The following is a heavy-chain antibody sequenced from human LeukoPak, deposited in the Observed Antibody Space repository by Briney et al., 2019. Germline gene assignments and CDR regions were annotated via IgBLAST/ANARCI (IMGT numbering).Heavy chain of an antibody. CDR3: ARYSSDWWYSFDL. CDR1: GYSFTNFD. Sequence: ASVKVSCKASGYSFTNFDLCWVRQTPGQGLEWMGWMSPKSGDTGYLQKFQGRVTITRDTSISTAYMELSSLRSQDTAVYYCARYSSDWWYSFDLWGQGTLVTVSS. D-gene: IGHD6-19*01. CDR2: MSPKSGDT. J-gene: IGHJ4*02. V-gene: IGHV1-8*01.